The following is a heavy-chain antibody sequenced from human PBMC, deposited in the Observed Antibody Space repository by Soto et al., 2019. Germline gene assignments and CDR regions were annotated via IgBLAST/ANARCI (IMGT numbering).Heavy chain of an antibody. CDR3: XXXXSANWYFDWYFDL. V-gene: IGHV3-30-3*01. J-gene: IGHJ2*01. Sequence: QVQLVESGGGVVQSGGSLRLSCAASGFTFSNSPMHWLRQAPGKGLEWVAIIANDASSEHYADSVKGRFTISRDNAEXXXXXXXXXXXXXXXXXXXXXXXXSANWYFDWYFDLWGRGTLVTVSS. D-gene: IGHD1-7*01. CDR1: GFTFSNSP. CDR2: IANDASSE.